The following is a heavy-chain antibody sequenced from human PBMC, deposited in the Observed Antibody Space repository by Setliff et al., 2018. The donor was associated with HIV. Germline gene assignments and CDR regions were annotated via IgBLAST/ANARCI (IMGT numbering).Heavy chain of an antibody. V-gene: IGHV3-48*03. CDR3: AKDPRAAVATICDY. D-gene: IGHD5-12*01. Sequence: GGSLRLSCATSGFIFSDYEMSWVRQAPGKGLEWISYISSRGTTVFYAESVKGRFTISRDSSKKFLYLDMSSLRAEDTAVYYCAKDPRAAVATICDYWGQGTLVTVSS. CDR1: GFIFSDYE. CDR2: ISSRGTTV. J-gene: IGHJ4*02.